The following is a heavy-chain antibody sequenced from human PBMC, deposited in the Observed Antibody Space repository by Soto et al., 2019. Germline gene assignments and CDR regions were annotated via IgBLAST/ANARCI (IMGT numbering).Heavy chain of an antibody. CDR3: ASPISRDYCSSTSCYYYYYMDV. CDR2: ISSSSSTI. Sequence: GGSLRLSCAASGFTFSSYSMNWVRQAPGKGLEWVSYISSSSSTIYYADSVKGRFIISRDNAKNSLYLQMNSLRAEDTAVYYCASPISRDYCSSTSCYYYYYMDVWGKGTTVTVSS. J-gene: IGHJ6*03. D-gene: IGHD2-2*01. V-gene: IGHV3-48*01. CDR1: GFTFSSYS.